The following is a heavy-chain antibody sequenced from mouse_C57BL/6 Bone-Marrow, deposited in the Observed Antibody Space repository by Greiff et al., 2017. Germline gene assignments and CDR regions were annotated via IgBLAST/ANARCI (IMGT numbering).Heavy chain of an antibody. D-gene: IGHD2-12*01. CDR1: GYTFTEYS. CDR3: ARHESYHWYFDV. CDR2: FYPGSGSI. Sequence: VQLQQSGAELVKPGASVKLSCTASGYTFTEYSIHWVKQRSGQGLEWIGWFYPGSGSIKYNEKFQGKATLTADKSSSTVYMELSRLTSEDSAVYFCARHESYHWYFDVWGTGTTLTVSS. J-gene: IGHJ1*03. V-gene: IGHV1-62-2*01.